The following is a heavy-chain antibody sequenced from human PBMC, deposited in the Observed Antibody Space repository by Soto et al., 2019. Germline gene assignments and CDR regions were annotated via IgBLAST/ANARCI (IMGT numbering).Heavy chain of an antibody. Sequence: EVQLWESGGGLVQPGASLRLSCAASEFTLSSYVMRWVRKAPGKGLEWVSGISGSGGSTYYADSVKGRFTISRDNSKNPMYLQIHSVSAEDKAVYYWAKDSGVVSAFRYCYGMDVLGQVTTVTVS. D-gene: IGHD2-21*02. CDR2: ISGSGGST. V-gene: IGHV3-23*01. CDR1: EFTLSSYV. CDR3: AKDSGVVSAFRYCYGMDV. J-gene: IGHJ6*02.